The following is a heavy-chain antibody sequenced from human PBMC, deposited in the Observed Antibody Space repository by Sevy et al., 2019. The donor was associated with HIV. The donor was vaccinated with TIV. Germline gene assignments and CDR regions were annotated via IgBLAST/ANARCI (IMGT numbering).Heavy chain of an antibody. CDR1: GFSLSTSGVG. CDR3: APSIAAAAGTDWFDP. Sequence: SGPTLVNPTQTLTLTCTFSGFSLSTSGVGVGWIRQPPGKALEWLALIYWDDDKRYSPSLKSRVTITNDTYKNRVVLTTTNMDPVDTATYYYAPSIAAAAGTDWFDPWGQGTLVTVSS. D-gene: IGHD6-13*01. CDR2: IYWDDDK. J-gene: IGHJ5*02. V-gene: IGHV2-5*02.